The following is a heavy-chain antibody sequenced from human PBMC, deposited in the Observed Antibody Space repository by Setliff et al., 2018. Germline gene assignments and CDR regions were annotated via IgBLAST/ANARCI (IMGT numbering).Heavy chain of an antibody. D-gene: IGHD1-1*01. Sequence: SVKVSCKASGGTFSGYAFSWVRQAPGEGLEWMGGITPIFEAAHYAEKFQDRVTITADKSTSTVHMEVSSLTSEDTAVYFCARDSVTLGQLERRGGWRYYGMDVWGQGTTVTVSS. V-gene: IGHV1-69*06. CDR1: GGTFSGYA. J-gene: IGHJ6*02. CDR3: ARDSVTLGQLERRGGWRYYGMDV. CDR2: ITPIFEAA.